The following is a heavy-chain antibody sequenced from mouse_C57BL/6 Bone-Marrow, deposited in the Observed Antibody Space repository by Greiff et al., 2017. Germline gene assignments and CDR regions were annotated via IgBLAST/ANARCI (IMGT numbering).Heavy chain of an antibody. V-gene: IGHV1-59*01. CDR1: GYTFTSYW. J-gene: IGHJ1*03. D-gene: IGHD2-2*01. CDR2: IDPSDSYT. CDR3: ARSKWYGYDGYWYFDV. Sequence: QVQLQQPGAELVRPGTSVKLSCKASGYTFTSYWMHWVKQRPGQGLEWIGVIDPSDSYTNYNQKFKGKATLTVDTSSSTAYMQPSSLTSEDSAVYYCARSKWYGYDGYWYFDVWGTGTTVTVSS.